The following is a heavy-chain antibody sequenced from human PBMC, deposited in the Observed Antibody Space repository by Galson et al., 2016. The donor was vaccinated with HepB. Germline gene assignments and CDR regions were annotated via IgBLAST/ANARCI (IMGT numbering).Heavy chain of an antibody. Sequence: QSGAEVKKPGESLRISCKGSGYDFGSYWITWVRQRPGKGLEWMGRIDPSDSYINYNPSFEGHVTISSDKSIDTAYLQWSGLKASDTAMYYCARRPGGDYCFVRWGQGTLVTVTS. CDR3: ARRPGGDYCFVR. V-gene: IGHV5-10-1*01. CDR1: GYDFGSYW. D-gene: IGHD3-16*01. J-gene: IGHJ4*02. CDR2: IDPSDSYI.